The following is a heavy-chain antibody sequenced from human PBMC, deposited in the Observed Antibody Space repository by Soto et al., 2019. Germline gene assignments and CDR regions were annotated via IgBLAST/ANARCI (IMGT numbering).Heavy chain of an antibody. D-gene: IGHD1-20*01. CDR2: INPNSGGT. CDR3: ARFNPINRGGMYV. CDR1: GYTFTGYY. Sequence: QVPLVQSGAEVKKPGASVKVSCKASGYTFTGYYMHWVRQAPGQGLEWMGWINPNSGGTNYAQKFQGWVTMTRDTYISTAYMELSRLRSDDTAVYYCARFNPINRGGMYVWGQGTTVTVSS. J-gene: IGHJ6*02. V-gene: IGHV1-2*04.